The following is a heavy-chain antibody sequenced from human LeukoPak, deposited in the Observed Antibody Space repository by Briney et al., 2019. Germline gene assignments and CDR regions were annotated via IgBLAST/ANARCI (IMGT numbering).Heavy chain of an antibody. D-gene: IGHD6-13*01. J-gene: IGHJ5*02. CDR2: MNPNSGST. CDR3: ARGPSSVVVGSSWYADFWFDP. V-gene: IGHV1-8*03. CDR1: GSTFACYD. Sequence: SSVKVSFKASGSTFACYDYNWVRQAPGPGLEWVGLMNPNSGSTGYAQKFQGRVTITRNTSISTAYMELSSLRSEDTAVYYCARGPSSVVVGSSWYADFWFDPWGQGTLVTVSS.